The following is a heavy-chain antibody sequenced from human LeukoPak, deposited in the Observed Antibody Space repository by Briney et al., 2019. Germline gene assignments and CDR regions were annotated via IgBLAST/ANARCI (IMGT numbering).Heavy chain of an antibody. J-gene: IGHJ5*02. CDR3: ARHVGLNWFDP. CDR1: GGSISSSSYY. D-gene: IGHD2-15*01. CDR2: IYYSGST. V-gene: IGHV4-39*01. Sequence: PSETLSLTCTVSGGSISSSSYYWGWIRQPPGKGLEWIGSIYYSGSTYYNPSLKSRVTISVDTSKNQFSLKLSSVTAADTAVYYGARHVGLNWFDPWGQGTLVTVSS.